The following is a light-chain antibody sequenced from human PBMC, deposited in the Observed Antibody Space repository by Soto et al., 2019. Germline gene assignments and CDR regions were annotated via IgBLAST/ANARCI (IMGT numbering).Light chain of an antibody. CDR3: MQAIQAPLT. CDR2: LGS. V-gene: IGKV2-28*01. Sequence: DIVLTQSPLSLPITPGEPASISCRSSQSLLHSNGNIYLDWYLQKPGQSPQLLIYLGSIRASGVPDWFSGSGSGTDFTLKITRVEAEDVGVYYCMQAIQAPLTFGLGTKVEIK. J-gene: IGKJ1*01. CDR1: QSLLHSNGNIY.